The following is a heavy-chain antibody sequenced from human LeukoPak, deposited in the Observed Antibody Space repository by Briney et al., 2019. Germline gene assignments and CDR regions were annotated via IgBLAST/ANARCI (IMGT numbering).Heavy chain of an antibody. CDR2: ISYDGSNK. J-gene: IGHJ6*02. CDR3: AKTLNRGGFFGVVIIDQYYGMDV. CDR1: GFTFSGYG. V-gene: IGHV3-30*18. Sequence: GGSLRLSCAASGFTFSGYGMHWVRQAPGKGLEWVSVISYDGSNKYHADSVKGRFTISRDNSKNTLYLQMNSLRAEDTAVYYCAKTLNRGGFFGVVIIDQYYGMDVWGQGTTVTVSS. D-gene: IGHD3-3*01.